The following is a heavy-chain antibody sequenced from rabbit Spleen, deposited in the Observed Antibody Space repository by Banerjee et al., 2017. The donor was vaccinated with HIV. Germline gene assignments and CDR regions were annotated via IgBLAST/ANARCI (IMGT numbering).Heavy chain of an antibody. D-gene: IGHD1-1*01. J-gene: IGHJ4*01. Sequence: QEQLEESGGGLVKPEGSLTLTCKASGFSFSDRDVMCWVRQAPGKGLEWIACINTATGKAVYATWAKGRFTISRTSSTTVTLRMTSLTAADRAAYFCARDLVGVIGWNFGWWGPGTLVTVS. CDR2: INTATGKA. V-gene: IGHV1S45*01. CDR3: ARDLVGVIGWNFGW. CDR1: GFSFSDRDV.